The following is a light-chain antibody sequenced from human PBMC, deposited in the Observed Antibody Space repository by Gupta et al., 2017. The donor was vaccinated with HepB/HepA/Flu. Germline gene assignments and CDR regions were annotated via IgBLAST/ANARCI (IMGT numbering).Light chain of an antibody. CDR1: SSNIGGNT. V-gene: IGLV1-44*01. Sequence: QSILPQTPSTSGTPGQRVTISCSGSSSNIGGNTVSWYHQFPGTAPSLLIYNDDQRPAGVPDRFSGSRSGTSASLAIXGXRSEDEXEYYCAVWTDSPYCPVFGRGTKVTVL. CDR3: AVWTDSPYCPV. J-gene: IGLJ2*01. CDR2: NDD.